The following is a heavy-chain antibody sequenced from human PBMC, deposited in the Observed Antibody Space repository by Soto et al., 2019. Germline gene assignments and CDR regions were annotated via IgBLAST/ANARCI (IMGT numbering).Heavy chain of an antibody. CDR2: IYYSGST. D-gene: IGHD2-2*01. Sequence: PSETLSLTCTVSGGSISSSSYYWGWIRQPPGKGLEWIGSIYYSGSTYYNPSLKSRVTISVDTSKNQFSLKLSSVTAADTAVYYCARWLSYCSSTSCLGENYNWFDPWGQGTLVTVSS. V-gene: IGHV4-39*01. CDR3: ARWLSYCSSTSCLGENYNWFDP. CDR1: GGSISSSSYY. J-gene: IGHJ5*02.